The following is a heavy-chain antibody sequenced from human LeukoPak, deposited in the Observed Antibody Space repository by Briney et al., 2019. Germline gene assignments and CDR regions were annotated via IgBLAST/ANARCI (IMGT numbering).Heavy chain of an antibody. D-gene: IGHD1-26*01. V-gene: IGHV4-38-2*02. CDR3: AREVQLHSYYYYYMDV. CDR1: GYSISSGYY. J-gene: IGHJ6*03. Sequence: SETLSLTCTASGYSISSGYYWGWIRQPPGKGLEWIGSIYHSGSTYYNPSLKSRVTISVDTSKNQFSLKLSSVTAADTAVYYCAREVQLHSYYYYYMDVWGKGTTVTVSS. CDR2: IYHSGST.